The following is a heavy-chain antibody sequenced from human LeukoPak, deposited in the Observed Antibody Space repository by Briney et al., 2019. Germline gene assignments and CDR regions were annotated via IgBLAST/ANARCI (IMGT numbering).Heavy chain of an antibody. Sequence: ASVKVSCKASGYTFTNYGISWIRQAPGQGLEWMGWISGYNGNATYPQKLQGRVTMTTDTSTSTSYMELRSLRSDDTAVYYCARSSAEVLNYYYYAMDVWAQGTTVTVSS. J-gene: IGHJ6*02. D-gene: IGHD6-6*01. CDR2: ISGYNGNA. V-gene: IGHV1-18*01. CDR3: ARSSAEVLNYYYYAMDV. CDR1: GYTFTNYG.